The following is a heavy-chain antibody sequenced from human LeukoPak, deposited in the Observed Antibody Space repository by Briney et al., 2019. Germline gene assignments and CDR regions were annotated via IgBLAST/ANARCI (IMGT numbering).Heavy chain of an antibody. CDR3: ARHRSDGTYPLDY. CDR1: GGSISNYY. Sequence: SETLSLTCTVSGGSISNYYWSWVRQPPGKGLGWVGHIYSSGSTTYSPSLKSRVTMSVDPSKNQFSLKLTSVTAADTAVCYCARHRSDGTYPLDYWGQGALVTVSS. J-gene: IGHJ4*02. V-gene: IGHV4-59*08. D-gene: IGHD1-26*01. CDR2: IYSSGST.